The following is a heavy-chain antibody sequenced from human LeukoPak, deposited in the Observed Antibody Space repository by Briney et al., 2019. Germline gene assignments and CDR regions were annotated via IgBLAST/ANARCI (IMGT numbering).Heavy chain of an antibody. CDR2: IRSKANSYAT. D-gene: IGHD3-9*01. CDR3: TSHDKHYYYYMDV. CDR1: GFTCSGSA. Sequence: GGSLRLSCAASGFTCSGSAMHWVRQASGKGLEWVGRIRSKANSYATAYAASVKGRFTISRDDSKNTAYLQMNSLKTEDTAVYYCTSHDKHYYYYMDVWGKGTTVTVSS. V-gene: IGHV3-73*01. J-gene: IGHJ6*03.